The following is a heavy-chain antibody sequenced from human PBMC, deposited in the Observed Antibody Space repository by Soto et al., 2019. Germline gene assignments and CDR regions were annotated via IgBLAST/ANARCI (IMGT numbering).Heavy chain of an antibody. CDR2: IYYSGST. J-gene: IGHJ4*02. V-gene: IGHV4-59*08. CDR1: GGSISSYY. CDR3: ARHEIVVVPAANFDY. D-gene: IGHD2-2*01. Sequence: SETLSLTCTVSGGSISSYYWSWIRQPPGKGLEWIGYIYYSGSTNYNPSLKSRVTISVDTSKNQFSLKLSSVTAADTAVYYCARHEIVVVPAANFDYWVQGTLVTVSS.